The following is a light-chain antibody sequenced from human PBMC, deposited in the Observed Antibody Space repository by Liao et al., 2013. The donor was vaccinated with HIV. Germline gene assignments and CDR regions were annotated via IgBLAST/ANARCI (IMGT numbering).Light chain of an antibody. J-gene: IGLJ2*01. CDR2: QDT. CDR1: KLGNKY. Sequence: SYEVTQPPSVSVSPGQTASITCSGDKLGNKYVCWYQQRPGQSPVLVIYQDTKRPSGIPERFSGSNSGNTATLTISGTQAMDEADYYCQAWDSSTPSVVFGGGTSLTVL. V-gene: IGLV3-1*01. CDR3: QAWDSSTPSVV.